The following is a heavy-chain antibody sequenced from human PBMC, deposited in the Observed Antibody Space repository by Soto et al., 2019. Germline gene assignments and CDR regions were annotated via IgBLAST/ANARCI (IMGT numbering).Heavy chain of an antibody. CDR2: IIPMFGTT. CDR1: GGTFSRYA. Sequence: SVKVSCKASGGTFSRYAINWVRQAPGQGLEWMRGIIPMFGTTNYAQKFKGRITITADESTSTVYMELNTLRSEDAAVYYCARASIHGSSWYFWFDPWG. J-gene: IGHJ5*02. V-gene: IGHV1-69*13. CDR3: ARASIHGSSWYFWFDP. D-gene: IGHD6-13*01.